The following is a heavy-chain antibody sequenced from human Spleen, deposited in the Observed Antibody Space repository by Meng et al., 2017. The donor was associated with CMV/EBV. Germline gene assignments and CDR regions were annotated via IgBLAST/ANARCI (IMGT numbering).Heavy chain of an antibody. Sequence: SETLSLTCTVSGSSISSGYYWGWVRQPPGKGLEWIGSIYHSGSTYYNPSLKSRVTISVDTSKNQFSLKLSSVTAADTAVYYCARARFDYWGQGTLVTVSS. V-gene: IGHV4-38-2*02. J-gene: IGHJ4*02. CDR1: GSSISSGYY. CDR3: ARARFDY. CDR2: IYHSGST.